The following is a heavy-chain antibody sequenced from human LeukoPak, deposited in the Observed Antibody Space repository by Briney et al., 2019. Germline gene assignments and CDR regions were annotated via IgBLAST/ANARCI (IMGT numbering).Heavy chain of an antibody. V-gene: IGHV4-30-4*01. Sequence: PSETLSLTCTVSGDSISSGDYYWCWIRQPPGKGLEWIGYIYYSGSTYYNPSLKSRVTISADTSKNQFSLRLSSVTAADTAVYYCASAKMTTVTLDYWGQGTLVTVSS. J-gene: IGHJ4*02. CDR3: ASAKMTTVTLDY. D-gene: IGHD4-17*01. CDR2: IYYSGST. CDR1: GDSISSGDYY.